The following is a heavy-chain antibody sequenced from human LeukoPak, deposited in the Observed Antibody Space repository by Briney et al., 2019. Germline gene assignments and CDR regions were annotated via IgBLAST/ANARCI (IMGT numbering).Heavy chain of an antibody. Sequence: ASVTVSCKASGYTFTGYYMRWVRQAPGQGLEWMGWINPNSGGTNYAQKFQGRVTMTRDTSISTAYMELSRLRSDDTAVYYCARDLGDCSGGSCHWGDYWGQGTLVTVSS. J-gene: IGHJ4*02. D-gene: IGHD2-15*01. CDR2: INPNSGGT. CDR1: GYTFTGYY. CDR3: ARDLGDCSGGSCHWGDY. V-gene: IGHV1-2*02.